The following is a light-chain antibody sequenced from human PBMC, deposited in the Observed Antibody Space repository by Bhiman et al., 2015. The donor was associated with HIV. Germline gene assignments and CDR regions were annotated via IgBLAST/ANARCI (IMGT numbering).Light chain of an antibody. CDR1: NIGSKN. V-gene: IGLV3-21*04. CDR3: QVWDSSSDLVV. CDR2: YGR. J-gene: IGLJ2*01. Sequence: SYELTQPPSVSVAPGQTARITCGGNNIGSKNVHWYQQKPGQAPVLVIYYGRDRPSGIPERFSGSKSGNTATLTISRVEAGDEADYYCQVWDSSSDLVVFGGGTKLTVL.